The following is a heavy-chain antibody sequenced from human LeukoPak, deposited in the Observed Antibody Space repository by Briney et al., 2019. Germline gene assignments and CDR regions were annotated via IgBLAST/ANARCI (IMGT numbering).Heavy chain of an antibody. V-gene: IGHV4-59*01. CDR1: GGSISSYY. J-gene: IGHJ5*02. Sequence: KPSETLSPTCTVSGGSISSYYWSWIRQHPGKGLEWIGYIYYSGSTNYNPSLKSRVTISVDTSKNQFSLKLSSVTAADTAVYYCARYWGYCSGGSCLVRWFDPWGQGTLVTVSS. CDR2: IYYSGST. D-gene: IGHD2-15*01. CDR3: ARYWGYCSGGSCLVRWFDP.